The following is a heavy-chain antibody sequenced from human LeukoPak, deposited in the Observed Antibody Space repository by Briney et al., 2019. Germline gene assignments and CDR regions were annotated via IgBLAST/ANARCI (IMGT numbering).Heavy chain of an antibody. Sequence: GGSLRLSCAASGFTFSSYAMHWVRQAPGKGLEWVAVISYDGSNKYYADSVKGRFTISRDNSKNTLYLQMNSLRAEDTAVYYCARDRRDDFWSGYYQPGAFDIWGQGTMVTVSS. V-gene: IGHV3-30-3*01. CDR1: GFTFSSYA. D-gene: IGHD3-3*01. CDR2: ISYDGSNK. CDR3: ARDRRDDFWSGYYQPGAFDI. J-gene: IGHJ3*02.